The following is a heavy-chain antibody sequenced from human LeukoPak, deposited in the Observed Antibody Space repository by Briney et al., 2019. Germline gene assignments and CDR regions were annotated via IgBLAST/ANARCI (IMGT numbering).Heavy chain of an antibody. Sequence: PGGSLRLSCAASGFTVSSNYMSWGRQAPGKGLEWVSVIYSGGSTYYADSVKGRFTISRDNSKNTLYLQMNSLRAEDTAVYYCASAARRGPYFDYWGQGTLVTASS. CDR2: IYSGGST. CDR3: ASAARRGPYFDY. CDR1: GFTVSSNY. D-gene: IGHD6-6*01. J-gene: IGHJ4*02. V-gene: IGHV3-66*01.